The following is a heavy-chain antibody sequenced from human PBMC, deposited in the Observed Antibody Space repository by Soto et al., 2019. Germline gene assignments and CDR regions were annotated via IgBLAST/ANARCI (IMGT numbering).Heavy chain of an antibody. D-gene: IGHD6-25*01. CDR1: GFTFSSYW. J-gene: IGHJ4*02. V-gene: IGHV3-74*01. Sequence: VQLVESGGGLVQPGGSLRLSCAASGFTFSSYWMHWVRQAPGKGLVWVSRINSDGSSTSYADSVKGRFTISRDNANNTPYLQMNILRAEDTAVYYCARGLASSEPSGMRWGQGTLVTVSS. CDR3: ARGLASSEPSGMR. CDR2: INSDGSST.